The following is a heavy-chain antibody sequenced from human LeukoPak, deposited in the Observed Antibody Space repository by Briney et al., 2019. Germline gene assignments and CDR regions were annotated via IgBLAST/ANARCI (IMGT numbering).Heavy chain of an antibody. Sequence: SETLSLTCTVSGVSISSSNSYWGWIRQPPGKGLEWIGSIYYSGNTYYNASLKSQVSISIDTSKNQFSLRLTSVTAADTAVYYCARVQYYGSGSPDAFDIWGQGTMVTVSS. V-gene: IGHV4-39*01. CDR3: ARVQYYGSGSPDAFDI. D-gene: IGHD3-10*01. CDR1: GVSISSSNSY. J-gene: IGHJ3*02. CDR2: IYYSGNT.